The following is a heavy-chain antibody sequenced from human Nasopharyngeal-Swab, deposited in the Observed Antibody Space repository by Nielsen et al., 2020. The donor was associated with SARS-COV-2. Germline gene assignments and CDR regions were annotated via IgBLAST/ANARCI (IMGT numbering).Heavy chain of an antibody. D-gene: IGHD5-18*01. V-gene: IGHV3-15*01. Sequence: GESLKISCAASGFTFSSAWMSWVRQAPGKGLEWVGRIKSKTDGGTTDYAAPVKGRFTISRDDSKNTLYLQMNSLKTEDTAVYYCTTDLSDTAMVYFDYWGQGTLVTVSS. CDR3: TTDLSDTAMVYFDY. CDR1: GFTFSSAW. CDR2: IKSKTDGGTT. J-gene: IGHJ4*02.